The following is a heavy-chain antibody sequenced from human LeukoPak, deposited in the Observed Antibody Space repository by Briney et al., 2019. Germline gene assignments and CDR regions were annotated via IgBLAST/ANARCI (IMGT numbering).Heavy chain of an antibody. D-gene: IGHD2-15*01. V-gene: IGHV1-2*02. CDR1: GYTFTGYY. CDR3: ARVRGYCSGGSCYSDAFDI. J-gene: IGHJ3*02. CDR2: INPNSGGT. Sequence: ASVKVSCKASGYTFTGYYMHWVRQAPGQGLEWMGWINPNSGGTNYAQKFQGRVTMTRDTSNSTAYMELSRLRSDDTAMYYCARVRGYCSGGSCYSDAFDIWGQGTMVTVSS.